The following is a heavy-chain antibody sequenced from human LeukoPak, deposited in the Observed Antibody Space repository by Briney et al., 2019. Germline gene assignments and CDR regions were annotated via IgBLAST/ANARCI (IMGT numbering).Heavy chain of an antibody. CDR2: ISSSSSTI. CDR3: ASLAAIRPIDY. CDR1: GFTFSSYA. V-gene: IGHV3-48*01. D-gene: IGHD2-2*02. J-gene: IGHJ4*02. Sequence: GGSLRLSCAASGFTFSSYAMSWVRQAPGKGLEWVSYISSSSSTIYYADSVKGRFTISRDNAKNSLYLQMNSLRAEDTAVYYCASLAAIRPIDYWGQGTLVTVSS.